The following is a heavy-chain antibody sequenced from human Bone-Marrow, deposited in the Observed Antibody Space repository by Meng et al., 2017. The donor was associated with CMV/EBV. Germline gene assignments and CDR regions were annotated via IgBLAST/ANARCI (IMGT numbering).Heavy chain of an antibody. V-gene: IGHV3-30*04. Sequence: GGSLRLSCAASGFTFSSYAMHWVRQAPGKGLEWVAVISYDGSNKYYADSVKGRFTISRDNAKNSLYLQMNSLRAEDTAVYYCATSYYRTFDYWGQGTLVTVSS. J-gene: IGHJ4*02. CDR1: GFTFSSYA. CDR2: ISYDGSNK. CDR3: ATSYYRTFDY. D-gene: IGHD1-26*01.